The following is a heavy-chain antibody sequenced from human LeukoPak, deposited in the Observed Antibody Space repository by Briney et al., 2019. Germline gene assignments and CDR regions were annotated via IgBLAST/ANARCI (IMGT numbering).Heavy chain of an antibody. V-gene: IGHV4-34*01. J-gene: IGHJ5*02. CDR3: ARRRRWLQWGVDWFDP. CDR2: INHSGST. Sequence: PSETLSLTCAVYGVSFSGYYWSWIRQPPGKGLEWIGEINHSGSTKYNPYLKSRGTTSVKKTKNQFSLRLSYVTAADTAVYYCARRRRWLQWGVDWFDPWGQGTLVTVSS. D-gene: IGHD5-24*01. CDR1: GVSFSGYY.